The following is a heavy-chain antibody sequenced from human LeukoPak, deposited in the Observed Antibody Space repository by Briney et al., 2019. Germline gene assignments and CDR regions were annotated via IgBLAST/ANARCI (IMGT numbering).Heavy chain of an antibody. V-gene: IGHV3-30*03. CDR2: ISYDGSNK. J-gene: IGHJ4*02. CDR1: VVTFCSYG. Sequence: GGAPRHSCADSVVTFCSYGMNGGGRAPGGRRGGGAVISYDGSNKYSAAAVKGPFTISRDNSKTSPSLQMNSLRAEDPAVYYCARAPRRAPPNLDYWGQGTLVTVSS. CDR3: ARAPRRAPPNLDY. D-gene: IGHD4/OR15-4a*01.